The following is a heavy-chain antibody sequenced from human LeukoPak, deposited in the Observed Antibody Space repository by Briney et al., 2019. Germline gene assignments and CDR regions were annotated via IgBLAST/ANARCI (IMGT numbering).Heavy chain of an antibody. D-gene: IGHD3-3*01. CDR3: AKDRVIFGVVIIDAFDI. V-gene: IGHV3-53*05. J-gene: IGHJ3*02. CDR1: GFSVSSNY. Sequence: GGSLRLSCAASGFSVSSNYMSWVRQAPGKGLEWVSVIYSGGNTYYADSVKGRFTTSRDNSKNTLYLQMNSLRAEDTAVYYCAKDRVIFGVVIIDAFDIWGQGTMVTVSS. CDR2: IYSGGNT.